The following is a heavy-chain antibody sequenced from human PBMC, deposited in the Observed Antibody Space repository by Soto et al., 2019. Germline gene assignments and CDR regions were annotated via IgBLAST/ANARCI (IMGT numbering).Heavy chain of an antibody. CDR3: ARDGPRFWSGYIRPNSYYGMDV. Sequence: QVQLVESGGGVVQPGRSLRLSCAASGFTFSSYAMHWVRQAPGKGLEWVAVISYDGSNKYYADSVKGRFTISRDNSKNTLYLQMNSLRAEDTAVYYCARDGPRFWSGYIRPNSYYGMDVWGQGTTVTVSS. J-gene: IGHJ6*02. CDR2: ISYDGSNK. V-gene: IGHV3-30-3*01. D-gene: IGHD3-3*01. CDR1: GFTFSSYA.